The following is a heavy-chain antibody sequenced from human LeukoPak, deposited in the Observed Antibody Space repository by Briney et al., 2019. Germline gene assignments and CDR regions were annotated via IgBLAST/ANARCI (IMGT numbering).Heavy chain of an antibody. CDR2: IIPISGTA. V-gene: IGHV1-69*01. J-gene: IGHJ4*02. Sequence: APVKVSCKASGGTFSSYAISCVRQTPEQGLEWMGGIIPISGTANYAQKFQGRVTITADESTSTDYMELSSLRSEDTAVYYCARGGYYYDSSGYYPFDYWGQGTLVTVSS. CDR3: ARGGYYYDSSGYYPFDY. D-gene: IGHD3-22*01. CDR1: GGTFSSYA.